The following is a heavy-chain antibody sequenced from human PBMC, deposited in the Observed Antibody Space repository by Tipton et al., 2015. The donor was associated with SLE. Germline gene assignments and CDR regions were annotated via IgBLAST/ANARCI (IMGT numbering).Heavy chain of an antibody. CDR3: TRVRWTRISGGQDYYFDY. J-gene: IGHJ4*02. V-gene: IGHV3-23*01. Sequence: SLGLSCAASGFSFSSYAMSWVRQAPGKGLEWVSAISGSGGTTYYADSVKGRFTISRDNSKNTLYLQMNSLRAEDTAVYYCTRVRWTRISGGQDYYFDYWGQGTLVTVSS. D-gene: IGHD4-11*01. CDR1: GFSFSSYA. CDR2: ISGSGGTT.